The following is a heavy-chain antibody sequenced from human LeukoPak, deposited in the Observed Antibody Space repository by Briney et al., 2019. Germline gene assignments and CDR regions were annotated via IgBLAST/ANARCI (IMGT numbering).Heavy chain of an antibody. J-gene: IGHJ5*02. D-gene: IGHD6-13*01. CDR3: ARDQQQLVVNWFDP. V-gene: IGHV1-69*06. CDR1: GGTFSSYA. CDR2: IIPIFGTA. Sequence: SVKVSCKASGGTFSSYAISWVRQAPGQGLEWMGGIIPIFGTANYAQKFQGRVTITADKSTSTAYMELSSLRSEDTAVYYCARDQQQLVVNWFDPWGQGTLVTVSS.